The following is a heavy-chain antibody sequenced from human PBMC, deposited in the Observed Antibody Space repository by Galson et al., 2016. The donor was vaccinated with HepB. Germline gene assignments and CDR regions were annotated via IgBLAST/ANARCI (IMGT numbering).Heavy chain of an antibody. CDR1: GGTFSTYD. V-gene: IGHV1-69*13. CDR3: ATVRRDTGSSGQFYYFYMDV. Sequence: SVKVSCKASGGTFSTYDFNWVRQAPGQGLEWMGGISHIFGTTEYAQEFQGRVTITADESTSTGYMEISSLRSEDTAVYYCATVRRDTGSSGQFYYFYMDVWGIGTTVTVSS. J-gene: IGHJ6*03. D-gene: IGHD6-6*01. CDR2: ISHIFGTT.